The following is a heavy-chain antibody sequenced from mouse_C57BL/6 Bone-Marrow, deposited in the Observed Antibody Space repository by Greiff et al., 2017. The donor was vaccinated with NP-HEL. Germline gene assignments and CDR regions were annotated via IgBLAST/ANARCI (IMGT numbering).Heavy chain of an antibody. Sequence: EVQLVESGGGLVQPGGSLKLSCAASGFTFSDYYMYWVRQTPEKRLEWVAYISNGGGSTYYLDTVKGRFTISRDNAKNTLYLQMSRLKSEDTAMYYCARHALMDYWGQGTSVTVSS. CDR3: ARHALMDY. V-gene: IGHV5-12*01. CDR2: ISNGGGST. J-gene: IGHJ4*01. CDR1: GFTFSDYY.